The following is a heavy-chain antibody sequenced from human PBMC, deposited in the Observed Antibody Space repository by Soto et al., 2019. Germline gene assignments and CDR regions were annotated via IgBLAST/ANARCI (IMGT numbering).Heavy chain of an antibody. V-gene: IGHV3-15*07. D-gene: IGHD1-7*01. J-gene: IGHJ3*02. Sequence: GWSLRLSCAASGFTFSNAWMNWVHQAPGKGLEWVGRIKSKTDGGTTDYAAPVKGRFTISRDDSKNTLYLQMNSLKTEDTAVYYCTGWRLELPIERDAFDIWGQGTMVTVSS. CDR3: TGWRLELPIERDAFDI. CDR2: IKSKTDGGTT. CDR1: GFTFSNAW.